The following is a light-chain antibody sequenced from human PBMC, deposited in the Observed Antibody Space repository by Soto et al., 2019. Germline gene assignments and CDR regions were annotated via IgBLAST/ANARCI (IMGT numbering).Light chain of an antibody. Sequence: QPVLTQTPSASGTPGQTVTISCSGSRSNIGNNAVSWYQQFPGTAPKLLIYNSNQRPAGVPDRFSGSKSGTSASLAISELQSEDEADYYCATWDDSLNARGVFGGGTKLTVL. CDR1: RSNIGNNA. V-gene: IGLV1-44*01. J-gene: IGLJ3*02. CDR3: ATWDDSLNARGV. CDR2: NSN.